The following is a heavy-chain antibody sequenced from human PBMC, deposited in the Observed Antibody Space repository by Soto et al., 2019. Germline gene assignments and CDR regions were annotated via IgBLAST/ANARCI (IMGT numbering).Heavy chain of an antibody. CDR2: INPNSGGT. CDR3: ARVNVVVVAATREYYFDY. CDR1: GYTFTGYY. V-gene: IGHV1-2*02. J-gene: IGHJ4*02. Sequence: PEASVKVSCKASGYTFTGYYMHWVRQAPGQGLEWMGWINPNSGGTNYAQKFQGRVTMTRDTSISTAYMELSRLRSDDTAVYYCARVNVVVVAATREYYFDYWGQGTLVTVSS. D-gene: IGHD2-15*01.